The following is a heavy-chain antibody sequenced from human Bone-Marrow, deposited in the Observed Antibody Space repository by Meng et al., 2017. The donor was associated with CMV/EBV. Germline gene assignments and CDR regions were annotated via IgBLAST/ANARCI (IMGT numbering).Heavy chain of an antibody. CDR2: SNPNSGDT. CDR1: TDYY. Sequence: TDYYIHWVRRATGQGLEWLGWSNPNSGDTDYAQRFQDRVTMTRDTSISTAYMELSRLESDDTAVYYCAKGRGERIRHFDWLPSWFDSWGQGTLVTVSS. J-gene: IGHJ5*01. V-gene: IGHV1-2*02. D-gene: IGHD3-9*01. CDR3: AKGRGERIRHFDWLPSWFDS.